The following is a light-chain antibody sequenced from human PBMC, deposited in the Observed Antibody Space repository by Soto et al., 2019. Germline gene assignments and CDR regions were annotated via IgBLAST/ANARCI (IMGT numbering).Light chain of an antibody. CDR2: GAA. CDR1: QSVSNSY. CDR3: QQYGSSPPIT. V-gene: IGKV3-20*01. Sequence: EIVLTQSPGTLSLSPGERDTLSCRASQSVSNSYLAWYQQKPGQAPRLLIYGAATRSTGIPDRFSGSGFGTDFILTIIRPEPENFSGYYCQQYGSSPPITFGQGTRLEIK. J-gene: IGKJ5*01.